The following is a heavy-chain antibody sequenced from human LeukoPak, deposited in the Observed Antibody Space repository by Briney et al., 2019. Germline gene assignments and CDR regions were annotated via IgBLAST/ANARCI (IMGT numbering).Heavy chain of an antibody. J-gene: IGHJ1*01. CDR3: ARGHRSYFDWTQYFQH. D-gene: IGHD3-9*01. V-gene: IGHV3-23*01. Sequence: GGSLRLSCAASGFTFSRYAMTWVRQAPGKGLEWVSVISNSGDTTHYADSVKGRFTISRDNSKNTLYLQMNSLRAEDTAVYYCARGHRSYFDWTQYFQHWGQGTLVTASS. CDR1: GFTFSRYA. CDR2: ISNSGDTT.